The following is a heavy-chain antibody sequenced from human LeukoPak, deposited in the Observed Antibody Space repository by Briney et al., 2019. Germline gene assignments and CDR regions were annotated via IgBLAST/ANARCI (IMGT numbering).Heavy chain of an antibody. V-gene: IGHV3-53*05. CDR2: IYTGGST. CDR1: GFTVSSNY. CDR3: ARAPGKYCSSTSCYSAHFDY. Sequence: GGSLRLSCAASGFTVSSNYMSWVRQAPGKGLEWVSVIYTGGSTYYAGSVRGRFTISRDNSKNTLYLQMNSLRAEDTAVYYCARAPGKYCSSTSCYSAHFDYWGQGTLVTVSS. J-gene: IGHJ4*02. D-gene: IGHD2-2*01.